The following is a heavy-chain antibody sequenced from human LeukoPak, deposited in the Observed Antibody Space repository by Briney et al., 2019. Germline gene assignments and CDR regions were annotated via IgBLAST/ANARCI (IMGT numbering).Heavy chain of an antibody. CDR2: ISSSGNT. V-gene: IGHV3-23*01. J-gene: IGHJ4*02. CDR1: GFTFSRAA. Sequence: GGSLRLSCAASGFTFSRAAMTWVRQTPGKGLDWVSSISSSGNTYYADSVKGRFTISRDNSKNMLYLQMNSLRAEDTAVYYCVKGRISEDGLDFWGQGTLVTVSS. D-gene: IGHD6-13*01. CDR3: VKGRISEDGLDF.